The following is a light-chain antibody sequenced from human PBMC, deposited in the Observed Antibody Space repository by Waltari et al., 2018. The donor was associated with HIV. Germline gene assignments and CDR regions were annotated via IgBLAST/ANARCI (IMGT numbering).Light chain of an antibody. CDR1: SSDIGIYNV. V-gene: IGLV2-23*02. Sequence: QSALTQPASVSGSPGQSITLSCTGTSSDIGIYNVVSWYQQHPNIDPKLLIYEVSKRPSGVSARFSASKSGNTASLTISGLQADDEADYYCCSYAASSTSPMVFGTGTKVTVL. CDR3: CSYAASSTSPMV. CDR2: EVS. J-gene: IGLJ1*01.